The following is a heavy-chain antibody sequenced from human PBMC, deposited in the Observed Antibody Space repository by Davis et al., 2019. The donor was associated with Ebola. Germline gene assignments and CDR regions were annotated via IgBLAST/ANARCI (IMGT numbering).Heavy chain of an antibody. CDR1: GFSLSTSGVS. Sequence: SGPTLVKPTQTLTLTCTFSGFSLSTSGVSVGWIRQPPGKALEWLALIYWNDDKRYSPSLKTRLIIAKDTSKNPVVLTMTNMDPVDTATYYCAHGGDGEWLWRDFDSWGQGTLVTVSS. CDR3: AHGGDGEWLWRDFDS. J-gene: IGHJ4*02. CDR2: IYWNDDK. V-gene: IGHV2-5*01. D-gene: IGHD3-3*01.